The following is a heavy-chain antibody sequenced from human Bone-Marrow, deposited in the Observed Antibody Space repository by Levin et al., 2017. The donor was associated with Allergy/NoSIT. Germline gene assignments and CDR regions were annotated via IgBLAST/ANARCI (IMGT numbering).Heavy chain of an antibody. CDR2: IYYSGSS. J-gene: IGHJ4*02. CDR1: GGSISSGGNY. Sequence: SETLSLTCTVSGGSISSGGNYWSWTRQHPGKGLEWIGYIYYSGSSYFNPSLKSRVSISVDTSKNQFSLKLTSVTAADTAVYYCARDSGYDLDYWGQGTLVTVSS. CDR3: ARDSGYDLDY. D-gene: IGHD5-12*01. V-gene: IGHV4-31*03.